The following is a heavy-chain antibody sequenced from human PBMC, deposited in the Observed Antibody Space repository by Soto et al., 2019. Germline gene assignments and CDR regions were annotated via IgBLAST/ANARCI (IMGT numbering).Heavy chain of an antibody. CDR1: GGTFSNYA. V-gene: IGHV1-69*12. D-gene: IGHD4-17*01. J-gene: IGHJ2*01. CDR3: ARAPTYGDRGLWYFDL. Sequence: QVQLVQSGAEVKKPGSSVKVSCKASGGTFSNYAISWVRQAPGQGLAWMGGIIPMVGTTKYTQKFQGRVTINAHQSTSTAYMELSSLRSEDTAVYYCARAPTYGDRGLWYFDLWGRGTLVTVSS. CDR2: IIPMVGTT.